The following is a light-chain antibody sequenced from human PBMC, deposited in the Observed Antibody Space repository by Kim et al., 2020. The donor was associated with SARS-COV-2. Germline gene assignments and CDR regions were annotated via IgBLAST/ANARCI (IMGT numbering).Light chain of an antibody. J-gene: IGLJ1*01. V-gene: IGLV1-44*01. Sequence: QSVLTQPPSGSGTPGQRVTISCSGGSSNIGSNAVSWYQQLPGTAPKLLIYRNDQRPSGVPDRFSGSKSGTSASLAISGLQSEDEADYYCAAWDDSLNGYVFGPGTKVTVL. CDR1: SSNIGSNA. CDR2: RND. CDR3: AAWDDSLNGYV.